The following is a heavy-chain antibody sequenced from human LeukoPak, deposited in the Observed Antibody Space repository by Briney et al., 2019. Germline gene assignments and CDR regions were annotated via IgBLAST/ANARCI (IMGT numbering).Heavy chain of an antibody. V-gene: IGHV1-2*02. D-gene: IGHD3-10*01. CDR2: INPATGDT. CDR3: ARVTLVRGIGY. J-gene: IGHJ4*02. CDR1: GYGFTGYH. Sequence: SSVKVSCKASGYGFTGYHMHWLRQAPGQGFEWMGWINPATGDTFYDRKFQGRVTLTRDSSITTAYMELSSLRFDDTAVYYCARVTLVRGIGYWGQGTLVTVSS.